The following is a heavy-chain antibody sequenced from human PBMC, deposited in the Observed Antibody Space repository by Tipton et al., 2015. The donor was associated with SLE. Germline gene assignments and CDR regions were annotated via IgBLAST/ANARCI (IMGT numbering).Heavy chain of an antibody. J-gene: IGHJ3*02. CDR1: GGSISSSSYY. Sequence: GSLRLSCTVSGGSISSSSYYWDWIRQPPGKGLEWIGSIYYSGSTYYNPSLKSRVTISVDTSKNQFSLKLSSVTAADTAVYYCASTVGFDAFDIRGQGTMVTVSS. CDR2: IYYSGST. D-gene: IGHD1-26*01. V-gene: IGHV4-39*01. CDR3: ASTVGFDAFDI.